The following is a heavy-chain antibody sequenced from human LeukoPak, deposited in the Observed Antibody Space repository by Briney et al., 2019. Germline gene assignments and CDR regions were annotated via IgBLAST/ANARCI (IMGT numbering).Heavy chain of an antibody. CDR1: QNIFTSYW. D-gene: IGHD3-10*01. CDR2: NNPDDSDT. CDR3: ARQENYHDSGSYYNSPYFFDY. V-gene: IGHV5-51*01. Sequence: GESLKISCTGFQNIFTSYWIGLVRQMPGKGLGWMGINNPDDSDTRYSPSFQGPVTFSADKSISTAYLQWSSLKASDTAMYYCARQENYHDSGSYYNSPYFFDYWGQGTLLTVSS. J-gene: IGHJ4*02.